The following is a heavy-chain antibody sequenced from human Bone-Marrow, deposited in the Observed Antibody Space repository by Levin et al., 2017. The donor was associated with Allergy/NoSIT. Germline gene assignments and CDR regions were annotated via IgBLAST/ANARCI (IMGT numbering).Heavy chain of an antibody. D-gene: IGHD2-2*01. CDR3: ATGPPGGRTCCGPSDYYGMGV. Sequence: SETLSLTCTVSGGSVRSYYWSWIRQPPGKGLEWIGYIYYSESTDYNPSLKSRVTISVDTSKNQFSLKLSSVTVADTALYYCATGPPGGRTCCGPSDYYGMGVWGHGTTVTVSS. CDR1: GGSVRSYY. J-gene: IGHJ6*02. CDR2: IYYSEST. V-gene: IGHV4-59*02.